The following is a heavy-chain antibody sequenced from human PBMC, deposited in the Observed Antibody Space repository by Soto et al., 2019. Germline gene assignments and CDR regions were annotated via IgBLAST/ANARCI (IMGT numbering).Heavy chain of an antibody. CDR1: GFTFSDYA. V-gene: IGHV3-30-3*01. CDR2: ISYDGSNK. Sequence: GWSLRLACAASGFTFSDYAMHWVRQAPGKGLEWVAVISYDGSNKYYADPVKGRFTISRDNSKNTLYLQMNSLRAEDTAVYYCARDVRGVPAAMEYYYYYGMDVWGQGTTVTVSS. D-gene: IGHD2-2*01. J-gene: IGHJ6*02. CDR3: ARDVRGVPAAMEYYYYYGMDV.